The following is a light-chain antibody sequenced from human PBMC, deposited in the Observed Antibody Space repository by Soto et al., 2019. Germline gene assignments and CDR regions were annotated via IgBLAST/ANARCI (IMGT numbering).Light chain of an antibody. CDR2: DAS. CDR3: QQYNNWPWT. Sequence: EIVRTQSPATLSVSPGERATLSCRASQSVSSKLAWYQRKPGQAPRLYIYDASTRATGIPDRFSGSGSGTEFTLTISSLQSEDFAIYYCQQYNNWPWTFGQGTKVDIK. V-gene: IGKV3-15*01. CDR1: QSVSSK. J-gene: IGKJ1*01.